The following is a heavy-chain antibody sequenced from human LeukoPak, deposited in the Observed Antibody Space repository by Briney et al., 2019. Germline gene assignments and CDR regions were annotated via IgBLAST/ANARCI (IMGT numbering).Heavy chain of an antibody. Sequence: MSGGSLRLSCAASGFTFSSYSMNWVRQAPGKGLEWVSPISSSSTYIYYADSLKGRFTISRDNAKNSLSLQMNSLRAEDTAVYYCARDTHCSSTSCYNAFDIWGQGTMVTVSS. CDR1: GFTFSSYS. D-gene: IGHD2-2*02. CDR2: ISSSSTYI. CDR3: ARDTHCSSTSCYNAFDI. J-gene: IGHJ3*02. V-gene: IGHV3-21*01.